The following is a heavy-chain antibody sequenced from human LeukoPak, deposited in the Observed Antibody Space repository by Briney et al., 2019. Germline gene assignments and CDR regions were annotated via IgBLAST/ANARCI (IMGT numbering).Heavy chain of an antibody. CDR2: IYYSGST. V-gene: IGHV4-59*06. D-gene: IGHD2-21*02. CDR3: ARVTRWAGLDF. J-gene: IGHJ4*02. CDR1: GGSISSYY. Sequence: SETLSLTCTVSGGSISSYYWSWIRQPPGKGLEWIRYIYYSGSTYYNPSLKSRLTISVDTSENQFSLHLTSVTAADTAVYFCARVTRWAGLDFWGQGTLVTVSS.